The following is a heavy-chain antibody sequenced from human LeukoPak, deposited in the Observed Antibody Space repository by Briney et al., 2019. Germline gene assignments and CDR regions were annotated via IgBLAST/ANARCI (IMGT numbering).Heavy chain of an antibody. Sequence: PSQTLSLTCAVSGGSISSGGYSWSWIRQPPGKGLEWLGYIYHSGSTYYNPSLKSRVTISVDRSKNQFSLKLSSVTAADTAVYYCARVEVAARTEWFDPWGQGTLVTVSS. CDR1: GGSISSGGYS. CDR3: ARVEVAARTEWFDP. J-gene: IGHJ5*02. D-gene: IGHD6-6*01. CDR2: IYHSGST. V-gene: IGHV4-30-2*01.